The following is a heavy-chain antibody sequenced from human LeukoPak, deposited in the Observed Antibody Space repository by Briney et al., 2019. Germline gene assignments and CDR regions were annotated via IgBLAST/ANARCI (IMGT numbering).Heavy chain of an antibody. CDR3: ARVDSSGCVDY. Sequence: GSLGLSCAASGFPFRSYAMHWVRQAPGKGLEWMAVISYDGSNKYYADSVKGRFTISRDNSKNTLYLQMNSLRAEDTAVYYCARVDSSGCVDYWGQGTLVTVSS. CDR2: ISYDGSNK. CDR1: GFPFRSYA. D-gene: IGHD6-19*01. V-gene: IGHV3-30*04. J-gene: IGHJ4*02.